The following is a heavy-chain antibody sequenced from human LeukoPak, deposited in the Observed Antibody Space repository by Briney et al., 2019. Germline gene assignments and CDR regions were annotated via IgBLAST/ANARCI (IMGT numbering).Heavy chain of an antibody. CDR1: GFTVSSNY. CDR3: ARLGDFWSGPYDY. D-gene: IGHD3-3*01. V-gene: IGHV3-53*05. J-gene: IGHJ4*02. CDR2: IYSGGST. Sequence: GGSLRLSCAASGFTVSSNYMSWVRQAPGKGLEWVSVIYSGGSTYYADSVKGRFTISRDNSKNTLYLQMNSLRAEDTAVYYCARLGDFWSGPYDYWGQGTLVTVSS.